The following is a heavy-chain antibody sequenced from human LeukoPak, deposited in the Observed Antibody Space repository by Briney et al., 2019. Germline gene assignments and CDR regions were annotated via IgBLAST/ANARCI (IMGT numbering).Heavy chain of an antibody. CDR3: ARSSAVYYYYYYMDV. D-gene: IGHD2-2*01. Sequence: ASVKVSCKASGGTFGSYAISWVRQAPGQGLGWMGGIIPIFGTANYAQKFQGRVTITADESTSTAYMELSSLRSEDTAVYYCARSSAVYYYYYYMDVWGKGTTVTVSS. CDR1: GGTFGSYA. J-gene: IGHJ6*03. CDR2: IIPIFGTA. V-gene: IGHV1-69*13.